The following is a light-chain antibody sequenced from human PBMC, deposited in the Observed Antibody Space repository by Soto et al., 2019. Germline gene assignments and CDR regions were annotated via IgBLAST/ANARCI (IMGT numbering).Light chain of an antibody. CDR1: QNIRGNE. CDR3: QDYGTSAPWT. J-gene: IGKJ1*01. Sequence: VLTQSPGTLSLSPGERTTLSCRASQNIRGNELAWYQQKPGQPPRLLIYRGSSRAPGIPDRFSGRGSGPEFTLTISRLEPEDFAVSYCQDYGTSAPWTFGQGTRVEIK. V-gene: IGKV3-20*01. CDR2: RGS.